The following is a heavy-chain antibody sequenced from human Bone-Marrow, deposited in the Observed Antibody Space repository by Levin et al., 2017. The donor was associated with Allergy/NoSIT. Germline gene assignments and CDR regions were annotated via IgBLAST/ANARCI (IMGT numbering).Heavy chain of an antibody. CDR1: GGSISPSH. CDR3: ARSESGNDAGDY. CDR2: FSYTGTT. Sequence: QSQTLSLTCTVSGGSISPSHWSWIRQPPGKGLEWIGFFSYTGTTSHNPSLKSRVTMSLDTSKNQFSLNLSSVTAADTAVYFCARSESGNDAGDYWGQGTLVTVSS. V-gene: IGHV4-59*08. D-gene: IGHD5-12*01. J-gene: IGHJ4*02.